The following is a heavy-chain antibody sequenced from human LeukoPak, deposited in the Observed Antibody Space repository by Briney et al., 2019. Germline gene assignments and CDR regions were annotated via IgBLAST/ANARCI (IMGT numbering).Heavy chain of an antibody. J-gene: IGHJ3*02. CDR3: ARDPDYYDSNDAFDI. Sequence: ASAKVSCKASGYTFTGYYMHWVRQAPGQGLEWMGWINPNSGGTNYAQKFQGRVTMTRDTSISTAYMELSRLRSDDTAVYYCARDPDYYDSNDAFDIWGQGTMVTVSS. CDR2: INPNSGGT. V-gene: IGHV1-2*02. D-gene: IGHD3-22*01. CDR1: GYTFTGYY.